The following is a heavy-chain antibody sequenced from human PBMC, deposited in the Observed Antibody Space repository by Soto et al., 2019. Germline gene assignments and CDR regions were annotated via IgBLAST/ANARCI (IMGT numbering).Heavy chain of an antibody. D-gene: IGHD3-16*01. CDR2: ISPYTGNT. V-gene: IGHV1-18*01. J-gene: IGHJ6*02. Sequence: ASVNVSCKASGYIFVNYVIAWVRQAPGQGLEWMGWISPYTGNTHSATKVQGRLTMTTDTSTSTAYMDLGSLTSDDTAVYYCVMVDNYVTPTPQDVWGQGTTVTVSS. CDR3: VMVDNYVTPTPQDV. CDR1: GYIFVNYV.